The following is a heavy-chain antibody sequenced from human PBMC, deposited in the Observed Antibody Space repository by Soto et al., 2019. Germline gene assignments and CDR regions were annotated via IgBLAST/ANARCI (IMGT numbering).Heavy chain of an antibody. CDR3: ARSLYDSSGYYPDAAFDI. Sequence: ASVKVSCKASGYTFTSYAMHGVRQAPGQRREWMGWINANSGSTNYAQKVQGWVTMTRDTSTSTAYMELSRLRSDDTAVYYCARSLYDSSGYYPDAAFDIWGQGTMVTVSS. J-gene: IGHJ3*02. D-gene: IGHD3-22*01. CDR1: GYTFTSYA. V-gene: IGHV1-2*04. CDR2: INANSGST.